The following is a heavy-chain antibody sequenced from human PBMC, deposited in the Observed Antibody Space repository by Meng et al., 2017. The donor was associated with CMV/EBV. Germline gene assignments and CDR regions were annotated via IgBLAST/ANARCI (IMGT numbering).Heavy chain of an antibody. V-gene: IGHV4-30-4*08. CDR1: GGSISSGDYY. J-gene: IGHJ4*02. D-gene: IGHD1-7*01. Sequence: SETLSLTCTVSGGSISSGDYYWSWIRQPPGKGLEWIGYIYYSGSTYYNPSLKSRVTISVGTSKNQFSLKLSSVTAADTAVYYCARVGNSYFTFDYWGQGTLVTVSS. CDR3: ARVGNSYFTFDY. CDR2: IYYSGST.